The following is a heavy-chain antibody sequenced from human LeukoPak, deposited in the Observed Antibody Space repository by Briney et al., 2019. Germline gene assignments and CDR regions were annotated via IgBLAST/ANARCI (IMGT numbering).Heavy chain of an antibody. CDR3: ARTGGIAFDY. J-gene: IGHJ4*02. Sequence: SQTLSLTCTVSGGSVSSGDDSWSWIRQPPGKGLEWIGYISNRGNTYYNPSLRSRVFISVDASKNQFSLRLSSVTAADTAVHYCARTGGIAFDYWGQGTLVTVSA. CDR2: ISNRGNT. D-gene: IGHD6-13*01. CDR1: GGSVSSGDDS. V-gene: IGHV4-30-4*08.